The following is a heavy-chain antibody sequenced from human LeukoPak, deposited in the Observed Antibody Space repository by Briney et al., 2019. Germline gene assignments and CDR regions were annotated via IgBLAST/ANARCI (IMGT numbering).Heavy chain of an antibody. D-gene: IGHD5-18*01. J-gene: IGHJ6*03. V-gene: IGHV4-59*01. CDR1: GGSIRSYY. CDR2: IYYSGST. CDR3: ASYKYSYGPRGYYYYMDV. Sequence: SETLSLTCTVSGGSIRSYYWSWIRQPPGKGLEWIGYIYYSGSTNYNPSLKSRVTISVDTSKNQFSLKLSSVTAADTAVYYCASYKYSYGPRGYYYYMDVWGKGTTVTVSS.